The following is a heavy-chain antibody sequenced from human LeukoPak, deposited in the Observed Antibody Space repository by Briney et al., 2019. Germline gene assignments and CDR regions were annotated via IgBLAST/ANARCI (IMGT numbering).Heavy chain of an antibody. CDR3: AKRWDSTWSYFDL. V-gene: IGHV3-30*02. J-gene: IGHJ4*02. D-gene: IGHD1-26*01. Sequence: PGGSLRLSCVASGFTFTRSAMHWVRQAPGKGLEWAAFIQYDGDNKYYADSVKGRFTISRDDSQNTLYLQMNSLTVEDTAVYYCAKRWDSTWSYFDLWGQGTLVTVSS. CDR2: IQYDGDNK. CDR1: GFTFTRSA.